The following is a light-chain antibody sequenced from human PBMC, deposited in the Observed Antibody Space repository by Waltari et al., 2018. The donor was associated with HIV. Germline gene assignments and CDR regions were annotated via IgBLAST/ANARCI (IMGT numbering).Light chain of an antibody. CDR3: QQYYSTPWT. Sequence: DIVMTQSPDSLAVSLGERATINCKSTQSLLYRSTNKDYVAWYQQKPGQPPKLLIYWASIRGSGVPYRFSGSGSGTDFTLTISNLQAEDVAVYYCQQYYSTPWTFGQGTKVEIK. V-gene: IGKV4-1*01. CDR1: QSLLYRSTNKDY. J-gene: IGKJ1*01. CDR2: WAS.